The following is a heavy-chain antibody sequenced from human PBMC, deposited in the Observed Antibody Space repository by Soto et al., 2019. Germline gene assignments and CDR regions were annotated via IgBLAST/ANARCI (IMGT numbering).Heavy chain of an antibody. V-gene: IGHV3-30-3*01. J-gene: IGHJ6*02. CDR2: ISFDGTKK. CDR1: GFTFDIYA. Sequence: PGGSLGLSCAASGFTFDIYALHWVRQAPGRGLEWVAVISFDGTKKYYSDSVKGRFTISRDNLKNTLYLQMNNLRVEDAALYFCAREDDYGYRYINYGLDVWGQGTTVTVSS. D-gene: IGHD4-17*01. CDR3: AREDDYGYRYINYGLDV.